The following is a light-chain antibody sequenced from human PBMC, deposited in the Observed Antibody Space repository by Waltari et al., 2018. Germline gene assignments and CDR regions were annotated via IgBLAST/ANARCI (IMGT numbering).Light chain of an antibody. Sequence: QLILTQSPSASASLGASVKLTCTLSSGHSNYAIAWLQRQPEKGPRYLMKVNSDGGYIKGDGIPDRFSGSSSGADRYLTISSLQSEDEADYYCETGGFGIWRFGGGTKLTVL. V-gene: IGLV4-69*01. CDR1: SGHSNYA. CDR2: VNSDGGY. J-gene: IGLJ2*01. CDR3: ETGGFGIWR.